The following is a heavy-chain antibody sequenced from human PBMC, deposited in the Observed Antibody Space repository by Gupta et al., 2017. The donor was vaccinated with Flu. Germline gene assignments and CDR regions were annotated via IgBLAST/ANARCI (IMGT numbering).Heavy chain of an antibody. V-gene: IGHV1-46*01. J-gene: IGHJ4*02. CDR1: GYTFTNYY. CDR3: VREPLMLADRRGYDY. D-gene: IGHD2-8*01. Sequence: QVQLVQSGAEVMRLGASVKISCKASGYTFTNYYIHCVRQAPGQGLEWLGMINSDTGGPIYPQKFQDRVTMSRDTSTNTVYMEVSSLTSEDTAVYYCVREPLMLADRRGYDYWGPGTLVTVTA. CDR2: INSDTGGP.